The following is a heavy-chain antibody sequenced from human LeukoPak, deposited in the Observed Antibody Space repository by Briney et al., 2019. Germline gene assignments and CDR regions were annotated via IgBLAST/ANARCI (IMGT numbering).Heavy chain of an antibody. CDR1: GGSISSYY. CDR3: ARAVSGWYWFDP. V-gene: IGHV4-59*01. D-gene: IGHD6-19*01. CDR2: IYYSGST. Sequence: SETLSLTXTVSGGSISSYYWSWIRQPPGKGLEWIGYIYYSGSTNYNPSLKSRVTISVDTSKNQFSLKLSSVTAADTAVYYCARAVSGWYWFDPWGQGTLVTVSS. J-gene: IGHJ5*02.